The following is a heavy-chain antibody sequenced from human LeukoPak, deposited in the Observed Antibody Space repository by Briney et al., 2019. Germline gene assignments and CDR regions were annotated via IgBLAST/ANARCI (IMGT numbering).Heavy chain of an antibody. V-gene: IGHV3-7*03. J-gene: IGHJ4*02. D-gene: IGHD1-26*01. Sequence: GGSLRLSCAASGFIFSSNWMSWVRQAPGKGLEWVANIKQDGSEKYYVDSVKGRFTISRDNAKNSLYLQMNSLRAEDTAVFYCAKESQRVGAFLDSWGQGTLVAVSS. CDR2: IKQDGSEK. CDR1: GFIFSSNW. CDR3: AKESQRVGAFLDS.